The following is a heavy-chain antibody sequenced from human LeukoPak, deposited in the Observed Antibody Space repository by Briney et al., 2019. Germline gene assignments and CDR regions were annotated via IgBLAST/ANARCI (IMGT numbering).Heavy chain of an antibody. CDR2: ISAYNGNT. CDR3: ARDPRKIGGGRSSPGEVDY. D-gene: IGHD6-13*01. V-gene: IGHV1-18*01. J-gene: IGHJ4*02. CDR1: GYTFISYG. Sequence: RWASVKVSCKASGYTFISYGISWVRQAPGQGLEWMGWISAYNGNTNYAQKLQGRVTMTTDTSTSTAYMELRSLRSDDTAVYYCARDPRKIGGGRSSPGEVDYWGQGTLVTVSS.